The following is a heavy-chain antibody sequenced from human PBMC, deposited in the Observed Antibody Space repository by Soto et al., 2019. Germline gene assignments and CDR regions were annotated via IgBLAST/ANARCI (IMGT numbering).Heavy chain of an antibody. V-gene: IGHV3-23*01. CDR2: ISGSGGGT. CDR1: SFTFSNFA. CDR3: AKDRHPYDPAGYGLDV. J-gene: IGHJ6*02. Sequence: GGSLRLSCSASSFTFSNFAMNWVRQAPGKGLEWVSSISGSGGGTYYADSVKGRFTISRDNSKNTLYLQMNSLRADDTAVYYCAKDRHPYDPAGYGLDVWGQGTTVTVSS. D-gene: IGHD3-22*01.